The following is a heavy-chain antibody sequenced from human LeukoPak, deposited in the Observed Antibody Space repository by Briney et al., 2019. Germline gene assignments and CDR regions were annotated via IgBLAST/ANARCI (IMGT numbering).Heavy chain of an antibody. CDR1: GGSFSGYY. CDR2: INHSGST. J-gene: IGHJ2*01. CDR3: ARVYYSNSYDYWYFDL. Sequence: SETLSLTCAVYGGSFSGYYWSWIRQPPGKGLEWIGEINHSGSTNYNPPLKSRVTISVDTSKNQFSLKLSSVTAADTAVYYCARVYYSNSYDYWYFDLWGRGTLVTVSS. D-gene: IGHD6-13*01. V-gene: IGHV4-34*01.